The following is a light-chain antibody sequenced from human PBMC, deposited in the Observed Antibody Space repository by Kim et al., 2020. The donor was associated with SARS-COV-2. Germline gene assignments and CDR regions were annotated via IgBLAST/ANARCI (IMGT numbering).Light chain of an antibody. CDR3: CSYAGTWV. CDR2: DVS. J-gene: IGLJ3*02. V-gene: IGLV2-11*03. Sequence: SPGPSSTNSCTGTSSDVGGYNSVSWYQQHPDKAPKLMIYDVSKRPSGVPDRFSGSKSGITASLTISGLQADDEADYYCCSYAGTWVFGGGTQLTVL. CDR1: SSDVGGYNS.